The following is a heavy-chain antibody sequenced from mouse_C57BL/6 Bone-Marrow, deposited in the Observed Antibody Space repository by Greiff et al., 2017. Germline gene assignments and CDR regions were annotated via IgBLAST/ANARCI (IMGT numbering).Heavy chain of an antibody. D-gene: IGHD2-4*01. J-gene: IGHJ3*01. Sequence: VQLQQSGPGLVQPSQSLSITCTVSGFSLTSYGVHWVRQSPGKGLEWLGVIWRGGSTDYNAAFISRLSISKDNSKRQVFFKMNSLQADDTAIYYCARRGDDYDWFAYWGQGTLVTVSA. V-gene: IGHV2-2*01. CDR2: IWRGGST. CDR1: GFSLTSYG. CDR3: ARRGDDYDWFAY.